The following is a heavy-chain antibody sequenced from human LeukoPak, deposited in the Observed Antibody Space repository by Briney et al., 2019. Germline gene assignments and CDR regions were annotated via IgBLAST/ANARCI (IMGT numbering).Heavy chain of an antibody. CDR1: GFTFSTYW. Sequence: GGSLRLSCAASGFTFSTYWMTWVRQSPGKGLEWVANIKPDGSEKYFVDSVKGRFTISRDNAKNALYLEMNSLRAEDTAEYFCARERMYSGSGSTYPYYDYWAREPWSPSPQ. CDR3: ARERMYSGSGSTYPYYDY. CDR2: IKPDGSEK. V-gene: IGHV3-7*01. D-gene: IGHD3-10*01. J-gene: IGHJ4*02.